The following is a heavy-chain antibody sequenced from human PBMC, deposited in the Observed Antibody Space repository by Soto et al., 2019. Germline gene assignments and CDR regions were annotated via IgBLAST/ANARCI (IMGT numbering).Heavy chain of an antibody. J-gene: IGHJ4*02. D-gene: IGHD1-7*01. CDR2: IYRTGST. CDR1: GGSFTSNNW. V-gene: IGHV4-4*02. Sequence: KPSETLSLTCAVSGGSFTSNNWWTWVRQPPGQGLEWIGEIYRTGSTNYNPSLKSRVTISLDKSEKQISLKVTPLTAADTAVYYCASRDPGTSVDYWGQGTLVTVSS. CDR3: ASRDPGTSVDY.